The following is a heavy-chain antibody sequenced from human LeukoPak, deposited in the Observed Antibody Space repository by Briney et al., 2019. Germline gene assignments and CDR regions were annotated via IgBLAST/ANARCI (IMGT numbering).Heavy chain of an antibody. CDR3: AKVDTRGVAAGGDQ. CDR1: GFTFSSYA. Sequence: GRSLRLSCAASGFTFSSYAMHWVRQAPGKGLEWLAVISYDGSSKYYSDSVKGRFTISRDNSKNTLYLQMNSLRPDDTAVYSCAKVDTRGVAAGGDQWGQGTLVTVSS. D-gene: IGHD2-8*02. V-gene: IGHV3-30*14. CDR2: ISYDGSSK. J-gene: IGHJ4*02.